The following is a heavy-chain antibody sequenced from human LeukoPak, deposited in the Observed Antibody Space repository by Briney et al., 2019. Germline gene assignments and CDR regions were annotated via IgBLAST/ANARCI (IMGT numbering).Heavy chain of an antibody. J-gene: IGHJ4*02. D-gene: IGHD2-2*01. CDR2: INHSGST. V-gene: IGHV4-34*01. Sequence: SETLSLTCAVYGGSFSGYYWSWIRQPPGKGLEWIGEINHSGSTNYNPSLKSRVTISVDTSKNQFSLKLSSVTAADTAVYCCARVFCSSTSCYPYFDYWGQGTLVTVSS. CDR1: GGSFSGYY. CDR3: ARVFCSSTSCYPYFDY.